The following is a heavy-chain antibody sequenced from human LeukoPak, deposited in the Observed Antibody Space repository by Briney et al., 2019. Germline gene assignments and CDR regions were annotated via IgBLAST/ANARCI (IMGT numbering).Heavy chain of an antibody. D-gene: IGHD6-19*01. J-gene: IGHJ3*02. CDR2: IYYTGNT. CDR1: GDSITGYY. CDR3: ARPYSSGWADAFDI. Sequence: SETLSLTCSVSGDSITGYYWGWIRQPPGKGLEWIGNIYYTGNTYYNSSLKSRVTISLDTSKNQFSLKLSSVTAADTAVYYCARPYSSGWADAFDIWGQGTMVTVSS. V-gene: IGHV4-38-2*02.